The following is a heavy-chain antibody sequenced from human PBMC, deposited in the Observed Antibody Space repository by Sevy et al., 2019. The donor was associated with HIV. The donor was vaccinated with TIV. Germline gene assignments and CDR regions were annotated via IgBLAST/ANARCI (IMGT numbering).Heavy chain of an antibody. CDR3: ARDPGGYYGSGSYYNGPFDY. D-gene: IGHD3-10*01. V-gene: IGHV3-74*01. CDR1: GFTFSSYW. CDR2: INSDGSSP. Sequence: GGSLRLSCAASGFTFSSYWMHWVRQAPGKGLVWVSRINSDGSSPSYADSVKGRFTISRDNAKNTLYLQMNSLRAEDTAVYYCARDPGGYYGSGSYYNGPFDYWGQGTLVNVSS. J-gene: IGHJ4*02.